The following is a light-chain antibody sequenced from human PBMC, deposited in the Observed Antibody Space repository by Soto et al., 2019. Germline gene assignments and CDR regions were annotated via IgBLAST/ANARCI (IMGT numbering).Light chain of an antibody. J-gene: IGKJ1*01. CDR3: QQYAYMWT. V-gene: IGKV3-20*01. CDR2: GAS. Sequence: EIVLTQSPGTLSLSPGERATLSCRASENVRNSYLAWYQQKPGQAPRLLISGASNRATGIPDRFSGSGSGTDFTLTINRLEPEDVAVYYCQQYAYMWTFGQGTKVEIK. CDR1: ENVRNSY.